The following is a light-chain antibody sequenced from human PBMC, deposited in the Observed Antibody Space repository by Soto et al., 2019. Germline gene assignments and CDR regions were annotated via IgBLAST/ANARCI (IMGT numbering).Light chain of an antibody. Sequence: DILLTQSPSFLSASVGYRVTITCQASQDISNYLNWYQQKPGKAPKLLIYDASNLETGVPSRFSGSGSGTDFTFTISSLQPEDIATYYCQQYDNLPLTFGGGTKV. V-gene: IGKV1-33*01. CDR3: QQYDNLPLT. J-gene: IGKJ4*01. CDR2: DAS. CDR1: QDISNY.